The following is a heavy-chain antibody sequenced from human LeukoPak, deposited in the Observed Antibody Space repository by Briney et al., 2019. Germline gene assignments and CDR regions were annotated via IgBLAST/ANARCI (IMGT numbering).Heavy chain of an antibody. J-gene: IGHJ6*03. CDR3: ARGRGYSYGYYYYMDV. CDR1: GGSISSYY. D-gene: IGHD5-18*01. Sequence: PSETLSLTCTVSGGSISSYYWSWIRQPPGKGLEWIGYIYYSGSTNYNPSLKSRVTISVDTSKNQFSLKLSSVTAADTAVYYCARGRGYSYGYYYYMDVWGKGTTVTVSS. V-gene: IGHV4-59*12. CDR2: IYYSGST.